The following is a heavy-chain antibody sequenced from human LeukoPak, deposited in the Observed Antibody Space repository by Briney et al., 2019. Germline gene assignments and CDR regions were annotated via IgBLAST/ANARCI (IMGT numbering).Heavy chain of an antibody. CDR2: IWYEGSNK. D-gene: IGHD6-19*01. V-gene: IGHV3-33*06. Sequence: GGSLRLSCAASGFTFSSYGMHWVRQAPGKGLEWVAVIWYEGSNKYYADSVKGRFTISRDNSKNTLYLQMNSLRAEDTAVYYCAKALAPSIAVAGTPIDYWGQGTLVTVSS. J-gene: IGHJ4*02. CDR1: GFTFSSYG. CDR3: AKALAPSIAVAGTPIDY.